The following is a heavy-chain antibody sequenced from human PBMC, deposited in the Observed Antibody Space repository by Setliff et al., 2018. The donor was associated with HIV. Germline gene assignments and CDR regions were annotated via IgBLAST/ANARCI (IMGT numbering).Heavy chain of an antibody. Sequence: SETLSLTCAVSAYSINSGYYWGWIRQPPGKGLEWIGSIYHSGSIYYNPSLKSRVTISVDTSKNQFSLKLSSVTAADTAVYYCATYADRESNRFDPWGQGILVTVSS. CDR1: AYSINSGYY. V-gene: IGHV4-38-2*01. J-gene: IGHJ5*02. D-gene: IGHD3-10*01. CDR2: IYHSGSI. CDR3: ATYADRESNRFDP.